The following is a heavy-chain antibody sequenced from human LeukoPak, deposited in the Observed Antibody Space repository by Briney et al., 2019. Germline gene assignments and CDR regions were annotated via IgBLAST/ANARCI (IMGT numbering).Heavy chain of an antibody. J-gene: IGHJ4*02. V-gene: IGHV4-30-2*01. D-gene: IGHD6-13*01. CDR2: IYHSGST. CDR3: AKVEGGSSWYYFDY. CDR1: GGSISSGGYS. Sequence: SQTLSLTCAVSGGSISSGGYSWSWIRQPPGKGLEWIGYIYHSGSTYYNPSLKSRVTISVDRSKNQFSLKLSSVTAADTAVYYCAKVEGGSSWYYFDYWGQGTLVTVSS.